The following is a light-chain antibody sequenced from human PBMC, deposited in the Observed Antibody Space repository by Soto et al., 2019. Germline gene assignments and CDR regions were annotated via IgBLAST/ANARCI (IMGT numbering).Light chain of an antibody. V-gene: IGLV3-21*04. CDR1: NIGSKS. CDR2: YDS. J-gene: IGLJ1*01. Sequence: SYELTQPPSVSVAPGKTARITCGGNNIGSKSVHWYQQKPGQAPVLVIYYDSDRPSGIPERFSGSNSGNTATLTISRVEAGDEADYYCQVWDSSSGHQGGYVFGTGTKLTVL. CDR3: QVWDSSSGHQGGYV.